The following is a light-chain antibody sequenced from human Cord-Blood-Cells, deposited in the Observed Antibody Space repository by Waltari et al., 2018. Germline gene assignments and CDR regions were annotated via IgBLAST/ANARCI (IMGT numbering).Light chain of an antibody. J-gene: IGKJ4*01. CDR3: QQYGSSPVT. CDR2: GAS. V-gene: IGKV3-20*01. CDR1: QSVSSSY. Sequence: ELVLTQSPRTLSLSPGERATLSCRASQSVSSSYLAWYQQKPGQAPRLLIYGASSRATGIPDRFSGSGSGTDFTLTISRLEPEDFAVYYCQQYGSSPVTFGGGTKVEIK.